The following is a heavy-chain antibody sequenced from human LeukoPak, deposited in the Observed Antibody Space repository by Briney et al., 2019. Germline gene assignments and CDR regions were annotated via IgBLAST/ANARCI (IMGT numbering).Heavy chain of an antibody. J-gene: IGHJ4*02. CDR1: GFTFSSYA. CDR3: AKESDNCGADCLALNDY. V-gene: IGHV3-21*01. CDR2: INTRSSNI. D-gene: IGHD2-21*02. Sequence: GGSLRLSCAASGFTFSSYAMSWVRQAPGKGLEWVSSINTRSSNIYYADSVKGRFTVSRDNTKNSLYLQMNSLRAEDTAVYFCAKESDNCGADCLALNDYWGQGTLVTVSS.